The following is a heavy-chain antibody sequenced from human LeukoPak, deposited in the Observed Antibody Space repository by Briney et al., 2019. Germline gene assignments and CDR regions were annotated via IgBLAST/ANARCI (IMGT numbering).Heavy chain of an antibody. CDR3: ARHLRVGYRLLGC. D-gene: IGHD3-16*02. Sequence: GESLKISCKVSGYSFTSYWIGWVRQMPGKGLEWMGIINPGDSDTRYSPSFQGQVTISADKSISTAYLQWSSLKASDTAMYYCARHLRVGYRLLGCWGQGALVTVSS. J-gene: IGHJ4*02. V-gene: IGHV5-51*01. CDR1: GYSFTSYW. CDR2: INPGDSDT.